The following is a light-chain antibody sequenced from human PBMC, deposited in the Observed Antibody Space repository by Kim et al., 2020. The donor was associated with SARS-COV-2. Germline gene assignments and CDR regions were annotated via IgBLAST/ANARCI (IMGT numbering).Light chain of an antibody. CDR3: QQRTTWPGT. CDR2: DAS. Sequence: EIVLTQSPATLSLSPGERATLSCRASQSVSSYLAWYQQKPGQAPRLLIYDASKWATGVPARFSGSGSGTDFTLTITSLEPEDFAVYYCQQRTTWPGTFGQGTKVDIK. J-gene: IGKJ1*01. V-gene: IGKV3-11*01. CDR1: QSVSSY.